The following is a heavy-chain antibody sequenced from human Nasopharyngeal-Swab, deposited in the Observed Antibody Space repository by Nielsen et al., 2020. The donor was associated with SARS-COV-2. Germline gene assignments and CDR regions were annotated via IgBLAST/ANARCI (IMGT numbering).Heavy chain of an antibody. J-gene: IGHJ4*02. D-gene: IGHD3-10*01. Sequence: SGPTLAKPTQTLTLTCAFSGFSLSASGVGVGWIRQPPGKALEWLALIYWDDDKRYSPSLKSRLTITKDTSKNQVVLTMTNMDPVDTATYYCAHSPTMVRGVSFDYWGQGTLVTVSS. CDR2: IYWDDDK. V-gene: IGHV2-5*02. CDR3: AHSPTMVRGVSFDY. CDR1: GFSLSASGVG.